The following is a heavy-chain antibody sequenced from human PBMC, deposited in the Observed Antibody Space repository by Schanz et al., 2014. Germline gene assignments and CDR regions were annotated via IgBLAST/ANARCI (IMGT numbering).Heavy chain of an antibody. V-gene: IGHV3-23*01. CDR3: ARIGGSVFDY. CDR1: GFTFSSYA. D-gene: IGHD3-10*01. Sequence: EVQLLESGGGLVQPGGSLRLSCAASGFTFSSYAMSWVRQAPGKGLEWVSVISWNSGTIGYADSVKGRFTISRDNSKNTLYLQMNSLRPEDTAVYYCARIGGSVFDYWAQGTLXTVSS. J-gene: IGHJ4*02. CDR2: ISWNSGTI.